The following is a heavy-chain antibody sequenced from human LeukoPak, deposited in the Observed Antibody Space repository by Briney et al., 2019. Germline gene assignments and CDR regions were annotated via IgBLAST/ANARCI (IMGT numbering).Heavy chain of an antibody. CDR2: ISYDGSNK. V-gene: IGHV3-30-3*01. D-gene: IGHD3-22*01. CDR1: GFTFSSYA. Sequence: PGRSLRLSCAASGFTFSSYAMHWVRQAPGKGLERVAVISYDGSNKYYADSVKGRFTISRDNAKNSLYLQMNSLRAEDTAVYYCARASATYYYDSSGYYPFDYWAREPWSPSPQ. CDR3: ARASATYYYDSSGYYPFDY. J-gene: IGHJ4*02.